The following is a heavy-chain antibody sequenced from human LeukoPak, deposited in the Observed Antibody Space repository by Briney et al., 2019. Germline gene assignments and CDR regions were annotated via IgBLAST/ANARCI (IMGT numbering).Heavy chain of an antibody. D-gene: IGHD4-17*01. J-gene: IGHJ3*01. Sequence: GGSLRLSCAASGFTFSSYSMNWVRQAPGKGLEWVSSISSSSSYIYYADSVKGRFTISRDNAKNSVYLQMNSLRAEDTALFYCARRRYGEGFDVWGQGTMVTVSS. CDR3: ARRRYGEGFDV. CDR1: GFTFSSYS. CDR2: ISSSSSYI. V-gene: IGHV3-21*01.